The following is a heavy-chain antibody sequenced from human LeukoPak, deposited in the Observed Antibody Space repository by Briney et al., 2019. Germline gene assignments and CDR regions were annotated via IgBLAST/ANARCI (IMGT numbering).Heavy chain of an antibody. CDR2: IKQDGSEK. D-gene: IGHD2-8*01. J-gene: IGHJ5*02. V-gene: IGHV3-7*01. CDR1: GFTFSLYW. Sequence: GGSLRLSCAASGFTFSLYWMSWVRQAPGKGLEWVTNIKQDGSEKYYVDSVKGRFTISRDNAKNSLYLQMNSLRAEDTAVYYCARDSQPYCTNGICYTKYNWFDPWGQGTLVTVSS. CDR3: ARDSQPYCTNGICYTKYNWFDP.